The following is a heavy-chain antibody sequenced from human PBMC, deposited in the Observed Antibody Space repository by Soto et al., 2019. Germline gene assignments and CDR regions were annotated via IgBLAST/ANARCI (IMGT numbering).Heavy chain of an antibody. Sequence: GGTLTLSCATSGFSFRSYWITWVCHARGQGQERVANIKPDGSEKQYVDSVRGRFTVSRNNAKKSLDLQMNSLRGEVTAVYYCARAEEYDFWSGPPKYFDNWGQGTQVTVSS. CDR1: GFSFRSYW. CDR2: IKPDGSEK. J-gene: IGHJ4*02. V-gene: IGHV3-7*03. CDR3: ARAEEYDFWSGPPKYFDN. D-gene: IGHD3-3*01.